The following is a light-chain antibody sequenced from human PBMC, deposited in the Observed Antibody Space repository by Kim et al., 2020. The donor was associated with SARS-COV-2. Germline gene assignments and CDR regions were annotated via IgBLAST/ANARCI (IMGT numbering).Light chain of an antibody. V-gene: IGKV3-11*01. CDR1: QSVSNY. CDR3: QHRSNWPRIT. Sequence: SPGERATPSCRASQSVSNYLAWYQQKPGHAPRLLIYDASNRATGIPARFSGSGSGTDFTLTISGLEPEDFAVYYCQHRSNWPRITFGQGTRLEIK. J-gene: IGKJ5*01. CDR2: DAS.